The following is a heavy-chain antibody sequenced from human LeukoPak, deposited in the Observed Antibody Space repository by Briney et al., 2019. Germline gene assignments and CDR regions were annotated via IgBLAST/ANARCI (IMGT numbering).Heavy chain of an antibody. Sequence: SETLSLTCTVSGGSVSSGSYHWSWIRQPPGKGLEWTGYIYYSGSTNYNPSLKSRVTISVDTSKNQFSLKLSSVTAADTAVYYCARGLQYWGQGTLVTVSS. V-gene: IGHV4-61*01. CDR3: ARGLQY. J-gene: IGHJ4*02. CDR1: GGSVSSGSYH. CDR2: IYYSGST.